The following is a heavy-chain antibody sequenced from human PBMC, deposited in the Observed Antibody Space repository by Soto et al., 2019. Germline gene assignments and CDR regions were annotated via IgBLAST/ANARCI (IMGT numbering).Heavy chain of an antibody. CDR3: AKSFSSGYIFDY. Sequence: SGGSLRLSCAASGFTFSSYAMHWVRQAPGKGLEWVAVISYDGSNKYYADSVKGRFTISRDNSKNTLYLQMNSLRAEDTAVYYCAKSFSSGYIFDYWGQGTLVTVSS. V-gene: IGHV3-30-3*02. CDR2: ISYDGSNK. CDR1: GFTFSSYA. D-gene: IGHD3-22*01. J-gene: IGHJ4*02.